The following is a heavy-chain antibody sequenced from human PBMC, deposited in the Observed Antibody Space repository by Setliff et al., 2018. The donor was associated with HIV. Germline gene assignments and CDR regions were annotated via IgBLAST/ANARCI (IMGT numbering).Heavy chain of an antibody. V-gene: IGHV4-38-2*01. CDR3: AGVGVVVAGDALDY. CDR1: GFSISSRYY. D-gene: IGHD6-19*01. Sequence: SETLSLTCDVSGFSISSRYYWGWIRQSTGKGLEWIGNIYHTGSSYYNPSLNDRATISLDTSKNQFSLKLSSVTAADTAVYYCAGVGVVVAGDALDYWGQGTLGTVPQ. CDR2: IYHTGSS. J-gene: IGHJ4*02.